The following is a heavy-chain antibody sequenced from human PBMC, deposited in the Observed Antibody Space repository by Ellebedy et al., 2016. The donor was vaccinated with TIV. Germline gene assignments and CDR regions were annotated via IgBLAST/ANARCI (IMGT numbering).Heavy chain of an antibody. CDR2: IYYSRRP. Sequence: GSLRLXXTVSGGYLRSHYWSWIRQPPGKGLEWIGYIYYSRRPYYNPSLKSRVTMSVDTSKNQFSLRLSSVTAADTAVYYCARHAYSDSRRCMDVWGQGAAVTVSS. CDR1: GGYLRSHY. D-gene: IGHD5-12*01. J-gene: IGHJ6*02. V-gene: IGHV4-59*04. CDR3: ARHAYSDSRRCMDV.